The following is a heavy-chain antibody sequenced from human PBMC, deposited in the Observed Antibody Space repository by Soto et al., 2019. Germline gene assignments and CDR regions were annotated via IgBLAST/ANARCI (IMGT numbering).Heavy chain of an antibody. D-gene: IGHD2-8*01. CDR1: GFTFSSYG. CDR3: AKDRFGGDIVLTSWFDP. CDR2: ISYDGSNK. J-gene: IGHJ5*02. Sequence: QVQLVESGGGVVQPGRSLRLSCAASGFTFSSYGMHWVRQAPGKGLEWVAVISYDGSNKYYADSVKGRFTISRDTSKNTLYLQMNSLRAEDTAVYYCAKDRFGGDIVLTSWFDPWGQGTLVTVSS. V-gene: IGHV3-30*18.